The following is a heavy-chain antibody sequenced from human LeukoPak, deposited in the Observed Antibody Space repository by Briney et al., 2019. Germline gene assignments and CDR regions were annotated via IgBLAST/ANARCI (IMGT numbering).Heavy chain of an antibody. CDR2: INSDGSST. D-gene: IGHD3-10*01. J-gene: IGHJ4*02. CDR1: GFTFSSYW. CDR3: AKGPGDFDY. Sequence: GGSLRLSCAASGFTFSSYWMHWVRQAPGKGLVWVSRINSDGSSTSYADSVKGRFTISRDNSKDTLYLQMNSLRAEDTAVYYCAKGPGDFDYWGQGTLVTVSS. V-gene: IGHV3-74*01.